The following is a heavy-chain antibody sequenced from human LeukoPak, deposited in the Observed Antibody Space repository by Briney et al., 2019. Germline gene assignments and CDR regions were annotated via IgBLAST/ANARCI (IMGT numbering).Heavy chain of an antibody. CDR3: AGGWEVDY. J-gene: IGHJ4*02. D-gene: IGHD1-26*01. CDR2: IYYSGST. V-gene: IGHV4-39*01. Sequence: SETLSLTCTVSGGSISSGGYYWSWIRQPPGKGLEWIGSIYYSGSTYYNPSLKSRVTISVDTSKNQFSLKLSSVTAADTAVYYCAGGWEVDYWGQGTLVTVSS. CDR1: GGSISSGGYY.